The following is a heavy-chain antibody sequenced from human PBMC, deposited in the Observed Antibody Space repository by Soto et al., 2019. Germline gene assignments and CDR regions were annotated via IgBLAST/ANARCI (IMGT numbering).Heavy chain of an antibody. V-gene: IGHV3-23*01. CDR1: GFTFSSYA. Sequence: EVQLLESGGGLVQPGGSLRLSCAASGFTFSSYAMSWVRQAPGKGLEWVSAISGSGGSTYYADSVKGRFTISRDNSKNTLYLQMNSLRAEDTAVYYCAKGSTAADTYYYYYGMDVWGQGTTVTVSS. J-gene: IGHJ6*02. D-gene: IGHD6-13*01. CDR2: ISGSGGST. CDR3: AKGSTAADTYYYYYGMDV.